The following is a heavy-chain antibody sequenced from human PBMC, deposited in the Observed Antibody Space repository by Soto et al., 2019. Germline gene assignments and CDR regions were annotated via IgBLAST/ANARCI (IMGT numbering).Heavy chain of an antibody. Sequence: HPGGSLRLSCAASGFTFSSYGMHWVRQAPGKGLEWVAVIWYDGSNKYYADSVKGRFTISRDNSKNTRYLQMNSLRAEDTAVYYCARDFYDSSGYYYGMDYWGQGTLVTVSS. CDR1: GFTFSSYG. D-gene: IGHD3-22*01. J-gene: IGHJ4*02. CDR2: IWYDGSNK. V-gene: IGHV3-33*01. CDR3: ARDFYDSSGYYYGMDY.